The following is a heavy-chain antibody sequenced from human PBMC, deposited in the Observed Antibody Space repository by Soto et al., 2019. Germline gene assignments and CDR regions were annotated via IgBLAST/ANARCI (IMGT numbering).Heavy chain of an antibody. CDR3: ARGGRGYSYGYRYFDY. CDR2: IIPIFGTA. D-gene: IGHD5-18*01. CDR1: GGTFGSCA. V-gene: IGHV1-69*13. J-gene: IGHJ4*02. Sequence: ASVEVSCKASGGTFGSCASRWVRQAPGQGLEWMGGIIPIFGTANYTQKFQDRVTITADESTSTAYMELSSLRSEDTAVYYCARGGRGYSYGYRYFDYWGQGTLVTVSS.